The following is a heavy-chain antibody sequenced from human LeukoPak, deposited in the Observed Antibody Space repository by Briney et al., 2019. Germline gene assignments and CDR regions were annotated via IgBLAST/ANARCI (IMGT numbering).Heavy chain of an antibody. V-gene: IGHV3-23*01. Sequence: GGSLRLSCDASGFTFSTYAMSWVRQAPGEGLEWVSGLSGSGGSTWYADSVKGRFTISRDNSKNTVYLHMNGLRAEDTAVYYCAKFEGLSGSANTSYHFDCWGQGTLVTVSS. CDR2: LSGSGGST. CDR3: AKFEGLSGSANTSYHFDC. D-gene: IGHD2/OR15-2a*01. J-gene: IGHJ4*02. CDR1: GFTFSTYA.